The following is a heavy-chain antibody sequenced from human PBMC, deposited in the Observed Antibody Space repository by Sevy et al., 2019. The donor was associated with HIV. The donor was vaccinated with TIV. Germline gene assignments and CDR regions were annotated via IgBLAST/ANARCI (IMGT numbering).Heavy chain of an antibody. J-gene: IGHJ6*02. CDR3: ERDGGCLFCSGGSCYVYYYYGMDV. D-gene: IGHD2-15*01. V-gene: IGHV1-46*01. Sequence: ASVKVSCKASGYTFTSYYMHWVRQAPGQGLEWMGIINPSGGSTSYAQKFQGRVTMTRDTSTSTVYMELSSLRSEDTAVDYCERDGGCLFCSGGSCYVYYYYGMDVWGQGTTVTVSS. CDR1: GYTFTSYY. CDR2: INPSGGST.